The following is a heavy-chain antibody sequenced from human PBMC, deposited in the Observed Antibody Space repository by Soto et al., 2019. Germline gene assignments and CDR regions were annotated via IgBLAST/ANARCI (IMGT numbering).Heavy chain of an antibody. V-gene: IGHV3-30*18. Sequence: QVQLVESGGGVVQPGRSLRLSCAASGFTFSSYGMHWVRQAPGKGLEWVAVISYDGSNKYYADSVKGRFTISRDNSKNTLYLQMNSLRAEDTAVYYCAKADGYSGLGYFDYWGQGTLVTVSS. D-gene: IGHD4-4*01. CDR3: AKADGYSGLGYFDY. CDR1: GFTFSSYG. CDR2: ISYDGSNK. J-gene: IGHJ4*02.